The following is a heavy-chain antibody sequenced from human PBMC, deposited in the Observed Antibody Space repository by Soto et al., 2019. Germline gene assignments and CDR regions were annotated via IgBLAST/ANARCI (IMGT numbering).Heavy chain of an antibody. CDR3: ARSIGPHYYYYRDV. J-gene: IGHJ6*03. D-gene: IGHD2-15*01. Sequence: GGSLRLSCAASGFTFDDYGMSWVRQAPGKGLEWVSGINWNGGSTGYADSVKGRFTISRDNAKSSLYLQMNSLRAEDTALYHCARSIGPHYYYYRDVGGKGTTVTVSS. V-gene: IGHV3-20*01. CDR2: INWNGGST. CDR1: GFTFDDYG.